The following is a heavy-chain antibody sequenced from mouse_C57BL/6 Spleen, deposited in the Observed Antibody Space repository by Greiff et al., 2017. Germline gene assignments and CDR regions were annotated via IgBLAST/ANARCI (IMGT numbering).Heavy chain of an antibody. CDR2: IHPNCGST. CDR3: ASTGTAY. Sequence: QVQLQQPGAELVKPGASVKLSCKASGYTFTSYWMHWVKQRPGKSLEWIGMIHPNCGSTNYNEKFKSKATLTVDKSSSTAYMQLSSLTSEDSAIYYFASTGTAYWGQGTTLTVSS. D-gene: IGHD4-1*02. V-gene: IGHV1-64*01. J-gene: IGHJ2*01. CDR1: GYTFTSYW.